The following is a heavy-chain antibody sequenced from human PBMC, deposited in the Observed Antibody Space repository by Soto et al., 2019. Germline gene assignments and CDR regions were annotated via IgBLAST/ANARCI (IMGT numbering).Heavy chain of an antibody. V-gene: IGHV3-11*01. Sequence: SLRLSCEGSGFTFTDYYMTWIRQAPGKGLEWVAYINTLSTAIYYADSAKGRFTISRDNAKNSLYLQMNGLRAEDTATYYCARRLQWQLRPLDSWGRGTLVTVSS. CDR1: GFTFTDYY. J-gene: IGHJ4*02. CDR2: INTLSTAI. D-gene: IGHD6-19*01. CDR3: ARRLQWQLRPLDS.